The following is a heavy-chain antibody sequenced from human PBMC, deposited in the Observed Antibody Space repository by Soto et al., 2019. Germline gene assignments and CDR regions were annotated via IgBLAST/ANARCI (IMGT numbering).Heavy chain of an antibody. Sequence: ASVKVSCKASGYTFTSYYMHWVRQAPGQGLEWMGIINPSGGSTSYAQKFQGRVTMTRDTSTSTVYMELSSLRSEDTAVYYCARGNLRLEWLSGSMDVWGQGTTVTVSS. CDR2: INPSGGST. D-gene: IGHD3-3*01. V-gene: IGHV1-46*01. CDR1: GYTFTSYY. J-gene: IGHJ6*02. CDR3: ARGNLRLEWLSGSMDV.